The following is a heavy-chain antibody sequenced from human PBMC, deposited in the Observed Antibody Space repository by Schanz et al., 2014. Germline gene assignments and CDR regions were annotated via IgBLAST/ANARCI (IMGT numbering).Heavy chain of an antibody. J-gene: IGHJ4*02. CDR1: GGTFSTYT. CDR2: IIPILGIA. CDR3: ASCGAGYSSSWDFDY. D-gene: IGHD6-13*01. Sequence: QVQLVQSGAEVKKPGSSVKVSCKASGGTFSTYTISWVRQAPGQGLEWMGRIIPILGIANYAQKFQGRVTITADKSTFAAYMDVSSLRSEYTAVYYCASCGAGYSSSWDFDYWGQGTLVTVSS. V-gene: IGHV1-69*02.